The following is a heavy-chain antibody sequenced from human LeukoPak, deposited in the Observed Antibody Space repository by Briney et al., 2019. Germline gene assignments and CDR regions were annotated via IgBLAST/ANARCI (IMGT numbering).Heavy chain of an antibody. J-gene: IGHJ4*02. D-gene: IGHD1-26*01. Sequence: GGSLRLSCAASGFTFSSYWMSWVRQAPGKGLEWVANIKQDGSEKYYVDSVKGRFTISRDNAKNSLYLQMDSLRAEDTAVYYCANNPSIVGARSYYFDYWGQGTLVTVSS. CDR3: ANNPSIVGARSYYFDY. CDR1: GFTFSSYW. CDR2: IKQDGSEK. V-gene: IGHV3-7*01.